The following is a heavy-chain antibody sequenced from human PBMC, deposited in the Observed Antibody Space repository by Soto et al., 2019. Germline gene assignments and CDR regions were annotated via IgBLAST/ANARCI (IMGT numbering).Heavy chain of an antibody. Sequence: GGSLRLSCAGSGFTFSTFDIHWVRQAPGKGLEWVSGIGTLSDTFYAASVQGRFTISRQNAKNSVYLQMNSLRAGVTAFYYCARGRSFSYDSTPPPMFDPWGQGTLVTVSS. J-gene: IGHJ5*02. V-gene: IGHV3-13*01. CDR3: ARGRSFSYDSTPPPMFDP. CDR1: GFTFSTFD. D-gene: IGHD3-10*01. CDR2: IGTLSDT.